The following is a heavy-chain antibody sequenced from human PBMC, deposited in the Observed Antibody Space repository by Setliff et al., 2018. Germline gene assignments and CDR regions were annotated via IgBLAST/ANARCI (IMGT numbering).Heavy chain of an antibody. CDR2: IDYSGST. J-gene: IGHJ6*03. CDR3: ARAYYYGSGNSHKYYMDV. D-gene: IGHD3-10*01. Sequence: KPSETLSLTCTVSDVSISSYYWSWIRQPPGEGLERIGYIDYSGSTNYNPSLKGRVTMSVDTSNNQLSLKLTSVSAADTAVYYCARAYYYGSGNSHKYYMDVWGKGTAVTVSS. CDR1: DVSISSYY. V-gene: IGHV4-59*08.